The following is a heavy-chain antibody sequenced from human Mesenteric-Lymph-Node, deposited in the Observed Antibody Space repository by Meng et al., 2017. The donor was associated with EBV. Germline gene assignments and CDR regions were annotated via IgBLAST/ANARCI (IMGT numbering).Heavy chain of an antibody. CDR2: INPNSGDT. J-gene: IGHJ4*01. V-gene: IGHV1-2*04. D-gene: IGHD2-2*01. CDR3: ATLPAASTPHFSA. CDR1: GYTFTGYY. Sequence: QVQLVQHGAEVKKPGSSVKVSCKASGYTFTGYYLHWVRQAPGQGLEWMGWINPNSGDTNYAQKFQGWVTMTRDTSIHTAYMDLSSLRSAATAVYYCATLPAASTPHFSARGHGTQVTVSA.